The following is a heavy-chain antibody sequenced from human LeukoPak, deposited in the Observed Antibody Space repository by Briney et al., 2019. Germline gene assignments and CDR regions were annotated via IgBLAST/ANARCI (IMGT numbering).Heavy chain of an antibody. Sequence: PSETLSLTCTVSGGSASGYYWSWIRQPPGKGLEWIGYIYYSGSTNYNPSLKSRVTISGDTSKNQFSLKLSSVTAADTAVYYCARDKGLAAAGHWYFDLWGRGTLVTVSS. J-gene: IGHJ2*01. CDR1: GGSASGYY. CDR2: IYYSGST. V-gene: IGHV4-59*02. D-gene: IGHD6-13*01. CDR3: ARDKGLAAAGHWYFDL.